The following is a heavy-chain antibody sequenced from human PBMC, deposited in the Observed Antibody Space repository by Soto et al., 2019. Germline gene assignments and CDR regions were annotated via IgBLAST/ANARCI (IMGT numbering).Heavy chain of an antibody. V-gene: IGHV4-31*03. D-gene: IGHD3-10*01. CDR3: AREDGSGTDRGIDY. Sequence: QVQLQESGPGLVKPSQTLSLTCTVSGGSISSSDYYWSWIRQHTGKGLEWIGYIYYTGSTYYNPSLKSRVTISLDTSKNQFSLKLSSVTAADTAMYYCAREDGSGTDRGIDYWGQGTLVTVSS. CDR2: IYYTGST. CDR1: GGSISSSDYY. J-gene: IGHJ4*02.